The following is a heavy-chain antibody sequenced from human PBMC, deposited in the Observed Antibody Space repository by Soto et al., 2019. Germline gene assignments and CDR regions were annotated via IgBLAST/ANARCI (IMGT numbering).Heavy chain of an antibody. D-gene: IGHD2-15*01. CDR1: GDSISSYY. Sequence: SETLSLTCTVSGDSISSYYWNWMRQPPGKGLEWMGYIYYSGNTNYNPSLKSRVTISVETSKNQFSLKLSSVNTADEAIYYCARGRRVVTSWFDPWGQGTLVTVSS. J-gene: IGHJ5*02. CDR3: ARGRRVVTSWFDP. V-gene: IGHV4-59*01. CDR2: IYYSGNT.